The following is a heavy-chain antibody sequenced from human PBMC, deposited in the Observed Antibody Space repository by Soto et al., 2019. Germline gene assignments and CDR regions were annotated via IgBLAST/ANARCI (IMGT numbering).Heavy chain of an antibody. Sequence: HPGGSLRLSCAASRFTSAYHAMNWVRQAPGKGLEWVSTISSNGQNTHYADSVKGRFIISSDNASITVGLQMNSLRVEDTAVYYCVSWASAPFDXWGQGTRVTVSX. V-gene: IGHV3-23*01. CDR2: ISSNGQNT. D-gene: IGHD1-26*01. CDR1: RFTSAYHA. J-gene: IGHJ4*02. CDR3: VSWASAPFDX.